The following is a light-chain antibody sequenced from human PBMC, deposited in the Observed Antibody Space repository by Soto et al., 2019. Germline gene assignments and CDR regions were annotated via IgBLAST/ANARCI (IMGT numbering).Light chain of an antibody. CDR2: TAS. Sequence: EMVLTQSPATLSLSPGESATLSCRASQTVGHNFAWYQQKSGQPPRLLIHTASSRATGIPARFSGSGSRTDFTLTISSLEPEDIAVYYCQERSRRPRATFGGGTKVEIK. CDR1: QTVGHN. J-gene: IGKJ4*01. CDR3: QERSRRPRAT. V-gene: IGKV3-11*01.